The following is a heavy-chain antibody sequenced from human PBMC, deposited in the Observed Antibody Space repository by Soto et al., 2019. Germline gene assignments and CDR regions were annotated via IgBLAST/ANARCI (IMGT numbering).Heavy chain of an antibody. V-gene: IGHV5-51*01. CDR2: IYPGDFDT. CDR1: GYSFNAHW. Sequence: PGESLKISCKGSGYSFNAHWIGWVRQMPGKGLEWMGIIYPGDFDTRYSPSFRGQVTISADRSISAAFLQWDSLKASDTAMYFCERRGKKQMVGSFDFWGQGTLVTVSS. D-gene: IGHD6-13*01. CDR3: ERRGKKQMVGSFDF. J-gene: IGHJ4*02.